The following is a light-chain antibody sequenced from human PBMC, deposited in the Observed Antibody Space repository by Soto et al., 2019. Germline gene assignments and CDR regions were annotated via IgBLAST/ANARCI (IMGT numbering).Light chain of an antibody. CDR1: QSVSSNY. V-gene: IGKV3-20*01. CDR2: GAS. CDR3: QQYGGSALFT. Sequence: EFVLTQSPGTLSLSPGERATLSCRAVQSVSSNYLAWYQQKPGQAPRLLIYGASIRATGIPDRFSGSGSGTDFTLTISRLEPEDFAVYYCQQYGGSALFTFGPGTKVDIK. J-gene: IGKJ3*01.